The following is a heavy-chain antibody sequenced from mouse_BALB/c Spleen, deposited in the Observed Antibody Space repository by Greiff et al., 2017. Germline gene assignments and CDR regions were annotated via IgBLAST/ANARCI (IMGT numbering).Heavy chain of an antibody. D-gene: IGHD2-10*02. CDR3: AREYGNYESWFAY. CDR1: GYAFSSSW. V-gene: IGHV1-82*01. J-gene: IGHJ3*01. CDR2: IYPGDGDT. Sequence: QVQLKQSGPELVKPGASVKISCKASGYAFSSSWMNWVKQRPGQGLEWIGRIYPGDGDTNYNGKFKGKATLTADKSSSTAYMQLSSLTSVDSAVYFCAREYGNYESWFAYWGQGTLVTVSA.